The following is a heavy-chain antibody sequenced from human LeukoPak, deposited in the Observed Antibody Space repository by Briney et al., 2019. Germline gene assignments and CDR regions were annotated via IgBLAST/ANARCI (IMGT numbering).Heavy chain of an antibody. CDR1: GYSISSSSYY. Sequence: SETLSLTCTVSGYSISSSSYYWAWIRQPPGKGLEWIGSIYYSGNTYYNPSLKSRVTIYVDASKNQFSLKLTSVTASDTAVYYCSRSRLARLYGGNRRGAFDIWGQGTMVTVSA. CDR2: IYYSGNT. J-gene: IGHJ3*02. CDR3: SRSRLARLYGGNRRGAFDI. D-gene: IGHD4-23*01. V-gene: IGHV4-39*01.